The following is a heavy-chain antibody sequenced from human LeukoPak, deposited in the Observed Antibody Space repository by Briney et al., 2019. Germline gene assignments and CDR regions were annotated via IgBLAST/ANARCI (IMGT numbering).Heavy chain of an antibody. CDR2: IYYSGST. D-gene: IGHD5-24*01. CDR3: AREAGESRAGTAFDI. J-gene: IGHJ3*02. Sequence: ASETLSLTCTVSGASISSYYWSWIRQPPGKGLEWVWYIYYSGSTNYNPSLKSRVTISVDTSKNQFSLKLSSVTAADTAVYYCAREAGESRAGTAFDIWGQGTMVTVSS. CDR1: GASISSYY. V-gene: IGHV4-59*01.